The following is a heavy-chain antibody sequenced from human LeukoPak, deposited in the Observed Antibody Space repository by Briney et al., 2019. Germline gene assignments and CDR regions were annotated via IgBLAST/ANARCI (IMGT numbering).Heavy chain of an antibody. D-gene: IGHD2/OR15-2a*01. Sequence: ASVKVSCKASGGTFSSYAISWVRQAPGQGLEWMGGIIPIFGTANYAQKFQGRVTITADESTSTAYVELSSLRSEDTAVYYCARDLWDYYYYGMDVWGRGTTVTVSS. V-gene: IGHV1-69*13. CDR3: ARDLWDYYYYGMDV. CDR1: GGTFSSYA. J-gene: IGHJ6*02. CDR2: IIPIFGTA.